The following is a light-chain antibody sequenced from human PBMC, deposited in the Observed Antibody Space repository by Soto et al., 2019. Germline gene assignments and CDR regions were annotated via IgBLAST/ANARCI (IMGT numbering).Light chain of an antibody. V-gene: IGKV1-39*01. J-gene: IGKJ4*01. CDR3: HQSHSSPLT. CDR2: GAY. Sequence: IQMTQSPSSLSASVGDRVTITCRASQSISDCLNWYQQKPGRAPELLIYGAYSLQSGVPSRFSGSGSGTDFNIPISSLQPEDSAAYYCHQSHSSPLTFGGGTKVEFK. CDR1: QSISDC.